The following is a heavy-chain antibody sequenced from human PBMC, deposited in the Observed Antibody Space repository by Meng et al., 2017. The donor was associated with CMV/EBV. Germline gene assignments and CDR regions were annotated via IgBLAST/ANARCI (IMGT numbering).Heavy chain of an antibody. CDR3: ARYRNFWSGYHYFDY. Sequence: VSGGSISRYYWSWSRQHPGKGLEWIVYSYISGSTNYNPTLKSRVTISVDTSKNQLSLKLSSVTAADTAVYYCARYRNFWSGYHYFDYWGQGTLVTVSS. V-gene: IGHV4-59*01. D-gene: IGHD3-3*01. CDR1: GGSISRYY. CDR2: SYISGST. J-gene: IGHJ4*02.